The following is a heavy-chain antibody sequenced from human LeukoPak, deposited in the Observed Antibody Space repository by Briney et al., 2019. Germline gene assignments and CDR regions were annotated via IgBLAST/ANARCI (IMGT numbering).Heavy chain of an antibody. D-gene: IGHD5-24*01. J-gene: IGHJ4*02. Sequence: PGGSLRLSCAASGFTVSNDYMTWVRQAPGKGLDWVSVINSGGYTYYADSVRGRFTISRDTSKNTLYLQMNSLRAEDTAVYYCARARDGYNSGFDYWGQGTPVTVSS. V-gene: IGHV3-53*01. CDR1: GFTVSNDY. CDR3: ARARDGYNSGFDY. CDR2: INSGGYT.